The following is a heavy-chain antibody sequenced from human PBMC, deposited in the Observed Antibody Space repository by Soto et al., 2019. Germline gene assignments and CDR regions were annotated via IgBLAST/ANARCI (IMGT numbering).Heavy chain of an antibody. CDR2: INGDGSDT. V-gene: IGHV3-74*01. D-gene: IGHD1-26*01. CDR1: GFTFTSYW. CDR3: VRDLPTVLELFDF. Sequence: GGSLRLSCAASGFTFTSYWMHWVRQAPGKGLVWVSRINGDGSDTNYADSVKGRFTISRDNAKNTLYLQMNSLRAEDTAVYYCVRDLPTVLELFDFWCPGTLVTVSS. J-gene: IGHJ4*02.